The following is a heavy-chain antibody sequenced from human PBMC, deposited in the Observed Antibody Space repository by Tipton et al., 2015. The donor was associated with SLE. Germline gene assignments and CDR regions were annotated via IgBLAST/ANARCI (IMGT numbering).Heavy chain of an antibody. CDR2: ISQSGST. D-gene: IGHD4-23*01. CDR1: GGSFSGYY. CDR3: ARPRGYSRSNWYFDL. V-gene: IGHV4-34*01. J-gene: IGHJ2*01. Sequence: TLSLTCAVYGGSFSGYYWSWIRQPPGKGLEWIGEISQSGSTNYNPSFKSRVTVSIDTSKNQFSLRRTSVTAADTAVYYCARPRGYSRSNWYFDLGGRGSLVTVSS.